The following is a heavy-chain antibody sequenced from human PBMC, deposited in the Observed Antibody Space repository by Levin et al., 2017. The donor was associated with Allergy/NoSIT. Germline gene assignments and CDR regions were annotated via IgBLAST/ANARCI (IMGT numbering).Heavy chain of an antibody. CDR2: INSDGRIT. D-gene: IGHD4-23*01. CDR1: GFTFGTYW. J-gene: IGHJ4*01. CDR3: IRDPGNH. V-gene: IGHV3-74*01. Sequence: GGSLRLSCAASGFTFGTYWMHWVRQAPGKGLVWVSRINSDGRITSYADSVKGRFTISRDNAKNTLNLQMNNLRAEDTAVYYCIRDPGNHWGQGTLVTVSS.